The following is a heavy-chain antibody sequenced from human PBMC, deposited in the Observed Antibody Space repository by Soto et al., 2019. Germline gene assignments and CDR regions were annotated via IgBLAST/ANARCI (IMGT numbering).Heavy chain of an antibody. J-gene: IGHJ4*02. CDR2: IRSKAYGGTT. Sequence: GGSLRLSCTASGFTFGDYAMSWFRQAPGKGLEWVGFIRSKAYGGTTEYAASVKGRFTISRDDSKSIAYLQMNSLKTEDTAVYYCTRDTAEPPPDYDFWSGYYTPPTSYFDYWGQGTLVTVSS. CDR1: GFTFGDYA. V-gene: IGHV3-49*03. CDR3: TRDTAEPPPDYDFWSGYYTPPTSYFDY. D-gene: IGHD3-3*01.